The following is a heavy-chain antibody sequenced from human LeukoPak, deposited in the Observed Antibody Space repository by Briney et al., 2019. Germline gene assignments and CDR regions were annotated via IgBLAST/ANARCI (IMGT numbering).Heavy chain of an antibody. D-gene: IGHD3-9*01. CDR3: ALGLVTDY. CDR1: GFTFSSCW. V-gene: IGHV3-66*01. J-gene: IGHJ4*02. CDR2: IYSGGST. Sequence: GGSLRLSCAASGFTFSSCWMHWVRQAPGKGLEWVSVIYSGGSTYYADSVKGRFTISRDNSKNTLYLQMNSLRVEDTAVYYCALGLVTDYWGQGTLVTVSS.